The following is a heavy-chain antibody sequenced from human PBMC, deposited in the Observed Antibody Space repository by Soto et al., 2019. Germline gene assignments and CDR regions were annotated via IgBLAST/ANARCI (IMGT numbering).Heavy chain of an antibody. CDR3: ARAGDSSGPVALGY. J-gene: IGHJ4*02. D-gene: IGHD6-19*01. CDR1: GGSISGSSYY. V-gene: IGHV4-39*07. CDR2: IYYSGST. Sequence: SETLSLTCTVSGGSISGSSYYWGWIRQPPGKGLEWIGSIYYSGSTYYNPSLKSRVTISLDRSKNQFSLKLSSVTAADTAVYYCARAGDSSGPVALGYWGQGTLVTVSS.